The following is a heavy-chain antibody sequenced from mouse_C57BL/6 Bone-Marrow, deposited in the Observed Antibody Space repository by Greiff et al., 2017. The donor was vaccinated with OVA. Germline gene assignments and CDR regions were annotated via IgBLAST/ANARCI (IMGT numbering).Heavy chain of an antibody. D-gene: IGHD1-1*01. J-gene: IGHJ1*03. V-gene: IGHV14-4*01. CDR2: IDPENGDT. CDR3: TTSLITTVVATNFDV. CDR1: GFNIKDDY. Sequence: VQLQQSGAELVRPGASVKLSCTASGFNIKDDYMHWVKQRPEQGLEWIGWIDPENGDTEYASKFQGKATITADTSSNTAYLQLSSLTSEDTAVYYCTTSLITTVVATNFDVGGTGTTVTVSS.